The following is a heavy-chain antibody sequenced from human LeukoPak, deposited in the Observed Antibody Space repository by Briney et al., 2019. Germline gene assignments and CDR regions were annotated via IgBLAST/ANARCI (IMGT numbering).Heavy chain of an antibody. CDR2: ISWNSGSI. V-gene: IGHV3-9*01. CDR3: AKDVRSVVANAFDI. D-gene: IGHD2-15*01. Sequence: GGSLRLSCATSGFTFDDYAMHWVRQAPGKGLEWVSGISWNSGSIGYSDSVKGRFTISRDNAKNSLYLQMNSLRAEDTALYYCAKDVRSVVANAFDIWGQGTIVTVSS. J-gene: IGHJ3*02. CDR1: GFTFDDYA.